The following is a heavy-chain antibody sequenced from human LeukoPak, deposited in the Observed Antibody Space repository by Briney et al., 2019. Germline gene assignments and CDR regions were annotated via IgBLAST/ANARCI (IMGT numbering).Heavy chain of an antibody. V-gene: IGHV4-59*12. CDR1: GGSISSYY. J-gene: IGHJ4*02. D-gene: IGHD6-19*01. Sequence: SETLSLTCTVSGGSISSYYWSWIRQPPGKGLEWIGYIYDSGSTNYNPSLKSRVTISVDTSKNQFSLKLSSVTAADTAIYYCARLHLVSSGWYPMADSWGQGSLVTVSS. CDR3: ARLHLVSSGWYPMADS. CDR2: IYDSGST.